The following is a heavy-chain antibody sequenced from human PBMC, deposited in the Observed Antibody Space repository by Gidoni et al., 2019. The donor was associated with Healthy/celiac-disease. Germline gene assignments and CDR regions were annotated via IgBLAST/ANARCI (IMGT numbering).Heavy chain of an antibody. D-gene: IGHD2-2*01. CDR3: ARAGGYCSSTSCYAFDY. J-gene: IGHJ4*02. V-gene: IGHV4-31*02. Sequence: NPSLKSRVTISVDTSKNQFSLKLSSVTAADTAVYYCARAGGYCSSTSCYAFDYWGQGTLVTVSS.